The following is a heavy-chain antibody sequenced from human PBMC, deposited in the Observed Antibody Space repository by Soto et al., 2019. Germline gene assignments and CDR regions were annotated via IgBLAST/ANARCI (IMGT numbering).Heavy chain of an antibody. J-gene: IGHJ6*02. D-gene: IGHD2-2*01. CDR2: IIPIFGTA. CDR3: ARGVVVVPAARDLYYYYYGMDV. Sequence: QVQLVQSGAEVKKPGSSVKVSCKASGGTFSSYAISWVRQAPGQGLEWMGGIIPIFGTANYAQKFQGRVTITADESTSTAYMELSSLRSEDTAVYYCARGVVVVPAARDLYYYYYGMDVWGQGTTVTVSS. V-gene: IGHV1-69*01. CDR1: GGTFSSYA.